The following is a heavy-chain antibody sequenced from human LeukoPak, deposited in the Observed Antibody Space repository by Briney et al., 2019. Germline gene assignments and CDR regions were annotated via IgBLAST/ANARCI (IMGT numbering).Heavy chain of an antibody. CDR1: GNYW. V-gene: IGHV3-74*01. CDR2: INSDGSWT. Sequence: PGGSLRLSCAASGNYWMHWVRQAPGKGLVWVSHINSDGSWTSYADSVKGRFTISRDNSKNTLYLQMNSLRAEDTAVYYCASGRGYLDLWGQGTLVTVSS. J-gene: IGHJ4*02. D-gene: IGHD3-10*01. CDR3: ASGRGYLDL.